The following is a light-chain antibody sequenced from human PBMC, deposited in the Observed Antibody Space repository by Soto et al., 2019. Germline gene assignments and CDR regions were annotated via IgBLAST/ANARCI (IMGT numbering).Light chain of an antibody. J-gene: IGKJ1*01. V-gene: IGKV3-15*01. Sequence: EIVMTQSPATLSVSPGERATLSCRASENIKFNLAWYQQRPGQAPRLLFYNASTRATAFPARFSGSGSGTDFTLEISRVEAEDVGVYYCMQGTHWPWTFGQGTKVDIK. CDR2: NAS. CDR3: MQGTHWPWT. CDR1: ENIKFN.